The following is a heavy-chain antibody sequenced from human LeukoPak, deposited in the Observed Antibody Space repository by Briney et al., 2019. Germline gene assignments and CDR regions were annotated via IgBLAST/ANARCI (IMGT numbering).Heavy chain of an antibody. CDR3: AKDPPYYYDSSLSYYFDY. D-gene: IGHD3-22*01. V-gene: IGHV3-23*01. CDR2: ISGSGGST. CDR1: GFTFSSYG. J-gene: IGHJ4*02. Sequence: GGTLRLSCAASGFTFSSYGMSRVRQAPGKGLEWVSAISGSGGSTYYADSVKGRFTISRDNSKNTLYLQMNSLRAEDTAVYYCAKDPPYYYDSSLSYYFDYWGQGTLVTVSS.